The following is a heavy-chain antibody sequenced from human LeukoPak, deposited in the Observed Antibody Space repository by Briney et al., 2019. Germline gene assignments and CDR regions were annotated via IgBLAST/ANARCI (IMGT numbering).Heavy chain of an antibody. CDR1: GFTFSSYS. V-gene: IGHV3-21*01. Sequence: GGSLRLSCAASGFTFSSYSMNWVRQAPGKGLEWVSSINSSSSYIYYADSVKGRFTISRDNAKNSPYLQMNSLRAEDTAVYYCARGYGSGSSGSWGQGTLVTVSS. CDR3: ARGYGSGSSGS. D-gene: IGHD3-10*01. CDR2: INSSSSYI. J-gene: IGHJ5*02.